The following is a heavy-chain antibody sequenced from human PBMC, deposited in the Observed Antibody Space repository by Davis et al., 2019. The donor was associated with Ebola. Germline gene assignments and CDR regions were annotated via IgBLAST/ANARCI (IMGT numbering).Heavy chain of an antibody. D-gene: IGHD6-6*01. CDR3: ARQYSYSSSAEGY. CDR2: IDPSDSYT. J-gene: IGHJ4*02. CDR1: GYSFTSYW. V-gene: IGHV5-10-1*04. Sequence: GESLKISCKGSGYSFTSYWISWVRQMPGKGLEWMGRIDPSDSYTNYSPSFQGQVTISADKSISTAYLQWSSLKASDTAMYYCARQYSYSSSAEGYWGQGTLVTVSS.